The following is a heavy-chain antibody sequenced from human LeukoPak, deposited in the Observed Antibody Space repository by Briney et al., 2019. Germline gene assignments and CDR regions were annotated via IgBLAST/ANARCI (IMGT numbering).Heavy chain of an antibody. CDR2: TSGNGAKT. CDR3: AKDSGWPFDY. V-gene: IGHV3-23*01. Sequence: PGGSLRLSCAASGFIFSSYALSWVRQAPGKGLEWVSATSGNGAKTYYADSVKGRFTISRDNSKNTLYLQINSLRAEDTAVYYCAKDSGWPFDYWGQGTLVTVSS. D-gene: IGHD6-19*01. CDR1: GFIFSSYA. J-gene: IGHJ4*02.